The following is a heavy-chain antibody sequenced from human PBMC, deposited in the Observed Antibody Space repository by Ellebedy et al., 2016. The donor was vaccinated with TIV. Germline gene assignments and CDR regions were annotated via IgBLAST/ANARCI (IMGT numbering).Heavy chain of an antibody. J-gene: IGHJ3*01. V-gene: IGHV3-7*01. CDR3: ATDGSYGDYRSPAHAFVF. CDR1: GFSFSSYW. CDR2: MRQDGGDK. Sequence: GGSLRLSCVGSGFSFSSYWMSWVRQAPGKGLEWVANMRQDGGDKYYVDSVKGRFTISRDNAKNSLFLQMNSLRAEDTAVYYCATDGSYGDYRSPAHAFVFWGQGTMVSVAS. D-gene: IGHD3-10*01.